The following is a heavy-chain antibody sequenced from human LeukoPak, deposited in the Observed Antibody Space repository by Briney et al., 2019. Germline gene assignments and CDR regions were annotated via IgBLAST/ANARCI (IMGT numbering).Heavy chain of an antibody. Sequence: SETLSLTCTVSGGSISSYYWSWIRQPAGKGLEWIGRIYTSGSTYYNPSLKSRVTISVDTSKNQFSLKLSSVTAADTAVYYCARRTIAAVASFWFDPWGQGTLVTVSS. CDR2: IYTSGST. CDR3: ARRTIAAVASFWFDP. V-gene: IGHV4-4*07. J-gene: IGHJ5*02. CDR1: GGSISSYY. D-gene: IGHD6-13*01.